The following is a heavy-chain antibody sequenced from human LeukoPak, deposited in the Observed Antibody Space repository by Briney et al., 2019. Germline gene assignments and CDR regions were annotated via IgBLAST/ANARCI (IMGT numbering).Heavy chain of an antibody. CDR2: FDPEDGET. V-gene: IGHV1-24*01. J-gene: IGHJ6*03. CDR3: ARTHYYYYMDV. D-gene: IGHD3/OR15-3a*01. Sequence: ASVKVSCKVSGYTLTELSMHWVGQAPGKGLEWMGGFDPEDGETIYAQKFRGRVTMTEDTSTDTAYMELSSLRSEDTAVYYCARTHYYYYMDVWGKGTTVTISS. CDR1: GYTLTELS.